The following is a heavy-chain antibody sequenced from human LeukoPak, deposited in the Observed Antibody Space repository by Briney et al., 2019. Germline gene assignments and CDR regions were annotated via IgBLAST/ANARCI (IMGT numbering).Heavy chain of an antibody. V-gene: IGHV4-34*01. Sequence: SETLSLTCAVYGGSFSGYYWSWIRQPPGKGLEWIGEINHSGSTNYNPSLKSRVTISVDTSKNQFSLKLSSVTAADTAVYYCARGRTYDYVWGSYRYTEVVDYWGQGTLVTVSS. J-gene: IGHJ4*02. CDR1: GGSFSGYY. D-gene: IGHD3-16*02. CDR2: INHSGST. CDR3: ARGRTYDYVWGSYRYTEVVDY.